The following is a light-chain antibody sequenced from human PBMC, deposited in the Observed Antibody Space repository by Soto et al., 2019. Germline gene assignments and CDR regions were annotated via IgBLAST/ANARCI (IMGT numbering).Light chain of an antibody. CDR2: AAS. Sequence: DIQMTQSPSSLSASVGDRVTITCRASPGISNYLAWFQQRPGKVPKLLIYAASTLQSGVPSRFSGSGSGTDLSLTISSLHPEDVATYDCQKDNRAPWTFGPGTKVEIK. J-gene: IGKJ1*01. CDR3: QKDNRAPWT. V-gene: IGKV1-27*01. CDR1: PGISNY.